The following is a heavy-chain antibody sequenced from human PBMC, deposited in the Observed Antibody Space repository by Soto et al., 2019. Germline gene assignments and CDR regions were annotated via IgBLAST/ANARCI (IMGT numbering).Heavy chain of an antibody. D-gene: IGHD3-10*01. CDR3: ARGDRGGSGSPASYYYSGLDV. CDR2: VSAGGDMT. Sequence: DVQLLESGGHLVQPGGSLRLSCAASGFTFSSYAMSWVRQAPGKRLEWVSSVSAGGDMTYYSDSVKGRFTSSRDNSNNALFRQMNSLRIEDTALYYCARGDRGGSGSPASYYYSGLDVWGQGTTVTVS. V-gene: IGHV3-23*01. CDR1: GFTFSSYA. J-gene: IGHJ6*02.